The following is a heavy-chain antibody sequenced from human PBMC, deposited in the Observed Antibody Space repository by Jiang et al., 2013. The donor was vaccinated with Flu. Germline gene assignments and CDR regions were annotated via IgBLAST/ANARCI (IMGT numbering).Heavy chain of an antibody. Sequence: RLSCAASGFTFSSYSMNWVRQAPGKGLEWVSYISSSSSTIYYADSVKGRFTISRDNAKNSLYLQMNSLRAEDTAVYYCARDPDLPYYDSSGYYDYWGQGTLVTVSS. CDR2: ISSSSSTI. V-gene: IGHV3-48*01. J-gene: IGHJ4*02. D-gene: IGHD3-22*01. CDR3: ARDPDLPYYDSSGYYDY. CDR1: GFTFSSYS.